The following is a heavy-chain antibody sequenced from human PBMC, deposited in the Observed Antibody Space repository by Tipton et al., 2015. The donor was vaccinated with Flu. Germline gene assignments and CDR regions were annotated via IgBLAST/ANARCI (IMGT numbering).Heavy chain of an antibody. J-gene: IGHJ6*02. D-gene: IGHD6-13*01. CDR2: ISSSGSTI. Sequence: GSLRLSCAASGFTFSSYAMSWVRQAPGKGLEWVSAISSSGSTIYYADSVKGRFTISRDNAKNSLYLQMNSLRAEDTAVYYCARRIAAAGEYGMDVWGQGTTVTVSS. CDR3: ARRIAAAGEYGMDV. CDR1: GFTFSSYA. V-gene: IGHV3-11*01.